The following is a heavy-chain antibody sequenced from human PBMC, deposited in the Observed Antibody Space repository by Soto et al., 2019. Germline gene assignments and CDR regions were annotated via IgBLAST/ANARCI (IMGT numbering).Heavy chain of an antibody. V-gene: IGHV1-69*12. Sequence: QVQLVQSGAEVKKPGSSVKVSCKASGGTFSSYAISWVRQAPGQGLEWMGGIIPIFGTAAYAQKFQGRVTITADESTRTAYMELRSLRYEGTAVYYCARHYYDSSGYYYYYGMDVWGQGTTVTVSS. CDR2: IIPIFGTA. CDR3: ARHYYDSSGYYYYYGMDV. D-gene: IGHD3-22*01. J-gene: IGHJ6*02. CDR1: GGTFSSYA.